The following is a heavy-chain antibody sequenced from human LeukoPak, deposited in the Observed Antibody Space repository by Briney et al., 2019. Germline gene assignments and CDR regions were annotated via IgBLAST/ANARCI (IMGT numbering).Heavy chain of an antibody. V-gene: IGHV1-18*01. CDR1: GYTLTSYG. D-gene: IGHD6-19*01. CDR3: VREDSSGWYYFDY. Sequence: ASVKVSRKASGYTLTSYGISWVRQAPGQGLEWMGWISAYNGNTNYAQKLQGRVTMTTDTSTSTAYMELRSLRSDDTAVYYCVREDSSGWYYFDYWGQGTLVTVSS. J-gene: IGHJ4*02. CDR2: ISAYNGNT.